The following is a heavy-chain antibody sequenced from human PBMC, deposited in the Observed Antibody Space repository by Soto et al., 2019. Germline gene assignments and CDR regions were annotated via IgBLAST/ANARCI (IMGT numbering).Heavy chain of an antibody. J-gene: IGHJ3*01. D-gene: IGHD1-20*01. V-gene: IGHV3-9*01. CDR3: AKSITGNIARGSFDF. CDR1: GFTFDEFA. Sequence: GGSLRLSCAASGFTFDEFAMHWVRQVPGKGLEWVSGISWNSDTIDYADSVKGRFTISRDNAKNSLNLQMNSLRAGDTAFYYCAKSITGNIARGSFDFWGQGTMVTVSS. CDR2: ISWNSDTI.